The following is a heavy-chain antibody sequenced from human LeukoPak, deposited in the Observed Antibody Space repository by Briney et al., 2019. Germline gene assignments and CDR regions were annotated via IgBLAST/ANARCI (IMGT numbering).Heavy chain of an antibody. D-gene: IGHD3-22*01. CDR2: IIPMFGTV. Sequence: GASVKVSCKSSGGTFSTYAVIWVRQAPGQGLEWMGGIIPMFGTVKYAQKFEGRVTITADKSTSTAYMDLSSLRSGDTAVYYCATALYHFDTRGYFNFDSWGLGTLVTVSS. J-gene: IGHJ4*02. CDR3: ATALYHFDTRGYFNFDS. CDR1: GGTFSTYA. V-gene: IGHV1-69*06.